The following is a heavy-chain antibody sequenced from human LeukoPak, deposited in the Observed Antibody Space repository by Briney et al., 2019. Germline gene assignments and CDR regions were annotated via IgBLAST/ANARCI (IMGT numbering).Heavy chain of an antibody. CDR1: GFTFSTYW. CDR2: IKEDGSEI. D-gene: IGHD3-10*01. V-gene: IGHV3-7*01. Sequence: GGSLRLSCAASGFTFSTYWMSWVRQAPGKGLEWVANIKEDGSEIYYVDSVKGRFTISRDNAKNTLYLQMNSLRAEDTAVYYCARDDSGSGSYGSVYYYYYYMDVWGKGTTVTVSS. J-gene: IGHJ6*03. CDR3: ARDDSGSGSYGSVYYYYYYMDV.